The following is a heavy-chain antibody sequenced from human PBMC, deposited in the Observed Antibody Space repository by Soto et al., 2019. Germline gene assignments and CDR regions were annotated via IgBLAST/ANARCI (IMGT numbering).Heavy chain of an antibody. CDR2: IIPIFGTA. J-gene: IGHJ6*02. D-gene: IGHD3-10*01. V-gene: IGHV1-69*01. CDR1: GGTFSSYA. Sequence: QVQLVQSGAEVKKPGSSVKVSCKASGGTFSSYAISWVRQAPGQWLEWMGGIIPIFGTANYAQKFQGRVTITADYTTSTVYMELSSLRSEDTAVYYCATRTREYYYGSGSNYYYVMDVWGQGTTVTVSS. CDR3: ATRTREYYYGSGSNYYYVMDV.